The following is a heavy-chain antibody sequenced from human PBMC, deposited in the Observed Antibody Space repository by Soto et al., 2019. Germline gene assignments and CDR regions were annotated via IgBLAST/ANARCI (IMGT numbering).Heavy chain of an antibody. CDR1: GGSISSSSYY. D-gene: IGHD3-22*01. CDR2: IYYSGST. V-gene: IGHV4-39*01. Sequence: SETLSLTCTVSGGSISSSSYYWGWIRQPPGKGLEWIGSIYYSGSTYYNPSLKSRVTISVDTSKNQFSLKLSSVTAADTAAYYCARLGGDYYDSSGYPLPRQFDPWGQGTLVTVSS. J-gene: IGHJ5*02. CDR3: ARLGGDYYDSSGYPLPRQFDP.